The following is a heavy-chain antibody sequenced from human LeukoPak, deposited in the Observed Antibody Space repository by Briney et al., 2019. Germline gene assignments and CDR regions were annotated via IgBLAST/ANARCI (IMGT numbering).Heavy chain of an antibody. CDR2: IIPIFGTA. CDR1: GGTFSSYA. CDR3: ARVRAAGRTRDAFDI. J-gene: IGHJ3*02. Sequence: SVKLSCKASGGTFSSYAITWVRHAPGQGLECMGGIIPIFGTANYAQKFQGRVTINADKSTSTAYMDLSSLRSEDTAVYYCARVRAAGRTRDAFDIWGQGTMVTVSS. D-gene: IGHD1-14*01. V-gene: IGHV1-69*06.